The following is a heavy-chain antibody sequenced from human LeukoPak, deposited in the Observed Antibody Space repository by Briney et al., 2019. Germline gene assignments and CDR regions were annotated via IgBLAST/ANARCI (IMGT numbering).Heavy chain of an antibody. CDR3: AREIAAARYFDY. Sequence: ASVKVSCKASGYTFTGYYMHWVRQAPGQGLEWMGWINPNSGGTNYAQKFQGRVTVTRDTSISTAYMELSRLRSDDTAVYYCAREIAAARYFDYWGQGTLVTVST. J-gene: IGHJ4*02. CDR1: GYTFTGYY. CDR2: INPNSGGT. V-gene: IGHV1-2*02. D-gene: IGHD6-13*01.